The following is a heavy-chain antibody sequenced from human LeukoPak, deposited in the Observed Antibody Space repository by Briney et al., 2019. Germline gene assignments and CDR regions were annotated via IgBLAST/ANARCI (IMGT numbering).Heavy chain of an antibody. CDR2: IYYSGST. CDR3: ARVVVDAFDI. Sequence: PSETLSLTCTVSGGSISSSSYYWGWIRQPPGKGLEWIGSIYYSGSTYYNPSLKSRVTISVDTSKNQSSLKLSSVTAADTAVYYCARVVVDAFDIWGQGTMVTVSS. V-gene: IGHV4-39*01. D-gene: IGHD2-15*01. CDR1: GGSISSSSYY. J-gene: IGHJ3*02.